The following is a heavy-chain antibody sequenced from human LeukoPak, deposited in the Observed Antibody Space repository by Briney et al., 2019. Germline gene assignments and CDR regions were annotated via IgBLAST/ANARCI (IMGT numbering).Heavy chain of an antibody. Sequence: PSETLSLTCSVSGGSLRSYYWSWIRQPPGKGLEWLGCIDYSGSTQYNPSLKSRVTISVDTSKQQFSLKLSSVTAADTAVYYCARDLELERNRWNYFESWGQGTLVTVSS. CDR3: ARDLELERNRWNYFES. D-gene: IGHD1-1*01. V-gene: IGHV4-59*01. J-gene: IGHJ4*02. CDR1: GGSLRSYY. CDR2: IDYSGST.